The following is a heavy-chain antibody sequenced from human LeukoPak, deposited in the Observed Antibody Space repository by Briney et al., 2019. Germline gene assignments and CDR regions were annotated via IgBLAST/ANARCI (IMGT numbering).Heavy chain of an antibody. CDR2: IIPIFGTA. Sequence: GASVKVPCKASGGTFSSYAISWVRQAPGQGLEWMGGIIPIFGTANYAQKFQGRVTITADESTSTAYMELSSLRSEDTAVYYCARGQGRAAWDYWGQGTLVTVSS. D-gene: IGHD2-15*01. CDR1: GGTFSSYA. V-gene: IGHV1-69*13. CDR3: ARGQGRAAWDY. J-gene: IGHJ4*02.